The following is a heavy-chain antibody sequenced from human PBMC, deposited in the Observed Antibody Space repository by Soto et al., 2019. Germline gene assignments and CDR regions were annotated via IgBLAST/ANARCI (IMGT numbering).Heavy chain of an antibody. CDR3: ARDPRPTYDFWSGYSSNWFDP. D-gene: IGHD3-3*01. CDR1: GFTFSSYS. V-gene: IGHV3-48*02. J-gene: IGHJ5*02. CDR2: ISSSSSTI. Sequence: GGSLRLSCAASGFTFSSYSMNWVRQAPGKGLEWVSYISSSSSTIYYADSVKGRFTISRDNAKNSLYLQMNSLRDEDTAVYYCARDPRPTYDFWSGYSSNWFDPWGQGTLVTVSS.